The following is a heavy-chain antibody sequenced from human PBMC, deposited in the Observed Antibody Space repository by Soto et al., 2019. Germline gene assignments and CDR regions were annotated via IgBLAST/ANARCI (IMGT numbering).Heavy chain of an antibody. Sequence: QVQLVQSGAEVKKPGASVRVSCKASGYTFTNYCLHWVRQAPGQGLEWMGMINPGQGLSWMGIIKPRGASPGYAQKFQGRVTMTFDTSTSTVYMELSSLTSEDTAVYYCARSPPWGSALGGWFDPWGQGTLVTVSS. CDR2: IKPRGASP. CDR1: GYTFTNYC. V-gene: IGHV1-46*03. CDR3: ARSPPWGSALGGWFDP. D-gene: IGHD3-16*01. J-gene: IGHJ5*02.